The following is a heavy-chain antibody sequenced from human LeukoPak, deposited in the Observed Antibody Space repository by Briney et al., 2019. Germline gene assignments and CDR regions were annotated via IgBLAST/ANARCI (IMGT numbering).Heavy chain of an antibody. J-gene: IGHJ6*02. Sequence: GGSLRLSCAASGVTVSSNYMSGGREGPGRGLEWGSVIYSGGGTYYAGSVKGRFTISRDNSKNTLYLQTTRLRAEDTAVYYCALYGSGPTAGMDVWGQGTTVTVSS. D-gene: IGHD3-10*01. CDR2: IYSGGGT. V-gene: IGHV3-53*01. CDR3: ALYGSGPTAGMDV. CDR1: GVTVSSNY.